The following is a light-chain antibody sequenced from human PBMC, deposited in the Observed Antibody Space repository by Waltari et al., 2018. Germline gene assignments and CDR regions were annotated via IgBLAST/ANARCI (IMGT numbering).Light chain of an antibody. CDR3: QQLNSYPIT. Sequence: IQLTQSPSSLYASVGDRVTITSRASQGISSNLAWYQQKPGKAPKLLISAASTLQSGVPLRFSGSGSGTDFTLTISSLQPEDFATYYCQQLNSYPITFGQGTRLEIK. J-gene: IGKJ5*01. CDR1: QGISSN. CDR2: AAS. V-gene: IGKV1-9*01.